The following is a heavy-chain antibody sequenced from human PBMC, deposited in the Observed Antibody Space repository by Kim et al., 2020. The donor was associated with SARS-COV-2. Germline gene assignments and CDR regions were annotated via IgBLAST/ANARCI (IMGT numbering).Heavy chain of an antibody. Sequence: PSVKSRVTISVDTTKNHSSLKLSSVTAADTAVYYCASLYDRSLYRSFDYWGQGTLVTVSS. J-gene: IGHJ4*02. V-gene: IGHV4-39*02. D-gene: IGHD3-22*01. CDR3: ASLYDRSLYRSFDY.